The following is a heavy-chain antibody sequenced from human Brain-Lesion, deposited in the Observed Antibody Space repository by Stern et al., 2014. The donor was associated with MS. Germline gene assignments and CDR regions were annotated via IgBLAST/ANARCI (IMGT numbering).Heavy chain of an antibody. CDR2: IWVDGTKK. V-gene: IGHV3-33*06. Sequence: QDQLVQSGGGVVQPGRSLRLSCAVSGFTFSSYGMYWVRQAPGKGLEWGAGIWVDGTKKNYLGSVKGRFTISRDNSKNTLSLQMTSLRAEDTAVYYCAKDKKDSSGWNLYFYGMDVWGQGTTVIVSS. D-gene: IGHD6-19*01. J-gene: IGHJ6*02. CDR3: AKDKKDSSGWNLYFYGMDV. CDR1: GFTFSSYG.